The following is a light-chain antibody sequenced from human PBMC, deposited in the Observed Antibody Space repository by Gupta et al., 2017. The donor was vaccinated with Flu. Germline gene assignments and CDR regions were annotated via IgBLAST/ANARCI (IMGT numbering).Light chain of an antibody. CDR1: ALADQY. J-gene: IGLJ2*01. V-gene: IGLV3-25*03. CDR3: QSADNRGNYVL. CDR2: KDN. Sequence: SSELTHPPSVAVSTGQTAMSTCPGDALADQYGYWYHQKPVQAPTLVVRKDNQRPSGIPARFSGSSSGTNVTLTISGVQAEDEADYYCQSADNRGNYVLFGGGTKLTVL.